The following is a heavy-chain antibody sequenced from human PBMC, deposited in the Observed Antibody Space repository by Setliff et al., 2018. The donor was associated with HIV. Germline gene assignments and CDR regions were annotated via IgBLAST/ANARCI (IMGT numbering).Heavy chain of an antibody. V-gene: IGHV4-59*01. CDR1: GGSISPYY. Sequence: SETLSLTCTVSGGSISPYYWSWIRQPPGKGLEWIAWISDRGTTNYNPSLERRVTLSVDTSKNQFSLSLTSVTGADTAVYYCARGGASSKYLDPWGQGTLVTVSS. D-gene: IGHD2-15*01. CDR3: ARGGASSKYLDP. CDR2: ISDRGTT. J-gene: IGHJ5*02.